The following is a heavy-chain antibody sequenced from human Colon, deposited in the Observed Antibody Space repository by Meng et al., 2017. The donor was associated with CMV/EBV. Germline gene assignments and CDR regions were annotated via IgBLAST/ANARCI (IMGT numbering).Heavy chain of an antibody. J-gene: IGHJ6*02. CDR2: IYSGGST. V-gene: IGHV3-66*02. Sequence: GESLKISCAASGFTVSSNYMTWVRQAPGKGLEWVSVIYSGGSTQYADSVKGRFTISRDNSKNTLYLQMHSLRAEDTAVYYCARDGNDCIDGVCYYYCYGMDVWGQGTTVTSP. CDR3: ARDGNDCIDGVCYYYCYGMDV. CDR1: GFTVSSNY. D-gene: IGHD2-8*01.